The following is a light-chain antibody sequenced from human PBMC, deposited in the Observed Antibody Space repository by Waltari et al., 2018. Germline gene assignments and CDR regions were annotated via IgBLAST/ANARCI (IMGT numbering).Light chain of an antibody. Sequence: EIVLTQSPGTLSLSPGERATLSCRASQSVGRYLAWYQQKPGQAPRLLIYDASTRATGIPDRFSGSGSGTDFSLNISRLESEDFAVYYCQKYVNLPATFGQGTKVEIK. CDR2: DAS. CDR1: QSVGRY. V-gene: IGKV3-20*01. J-gene: IGKJ1*01. CDR3: QKYVNLPAT.